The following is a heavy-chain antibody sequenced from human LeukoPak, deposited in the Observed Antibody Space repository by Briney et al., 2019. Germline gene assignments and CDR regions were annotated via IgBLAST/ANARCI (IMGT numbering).Heavy chain of an antibody. CDR2: ISYDESDK. V-gene: IGHV3-30*04. CDR1: GFTFRTYA. J-gene: IGHJ4*02. CDR3: ARDRRTSRVDY. Sequence: GGSLRLSCVASGFTFRTYAMHWVRQSPGKGLDWVAVISYDESDKYYADSVKGRFTISRDNSKNTLYLHVNSLRVEDTAVYYCARDRRTSRVDYWGQGTLVTVSS. D-gene: IGHD3/OR15-3a*01.